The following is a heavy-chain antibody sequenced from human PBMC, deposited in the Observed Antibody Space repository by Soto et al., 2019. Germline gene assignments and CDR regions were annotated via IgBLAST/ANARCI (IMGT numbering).Heavy chain of an antibody. Sequence: QVQLQESGPGLVKPSQTLSLTCTVSGGSISSGDYYWSWIRQPPGKGLEWIGYILYSGTTNYNPSLESRLTISVDTSKNQFSLKLTSVTAADTAVYYCARNGALDYWGRGTLVTDSS. V-gene: IGHV4-30-4*01. J-gene: IGHJ4*02. CDR1: GGSISSGDYY. CDR3: ARNGALDY. D-gene: IGHD2-8*01. CDR2: ILYSGTT.